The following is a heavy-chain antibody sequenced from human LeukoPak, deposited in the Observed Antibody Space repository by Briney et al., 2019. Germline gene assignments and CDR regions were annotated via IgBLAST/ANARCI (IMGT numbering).Heavy chain of an antibody. D-gene: IGHD4-17*01. V-gene: IGHV3-30-3*01. J-gene: IGHJ4*02. CDR1: GFTFSSYA. CDR2: ISYDGSNK. Sequence: PGGSLRLSCAASGFTFSSYAMHWVRQAPGKGLEWVAVISYDGSNKYYADSVKGRFTISRDNSKNTLYLLMNSLRAEDTAVYYCARPRTYGEDYFDYWGQGTLVTVSS. CDR3: ARPRTYGEDYFDY.